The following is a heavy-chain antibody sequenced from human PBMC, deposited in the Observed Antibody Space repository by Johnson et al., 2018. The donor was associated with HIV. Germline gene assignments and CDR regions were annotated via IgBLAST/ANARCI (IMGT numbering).Heavy chain of an antibody. CDR3: ATGISGYADALDI. Sequence: VQLVESGGGVVRPGGSLRLSCEGSGFSFDDYGISWVRQAPGKGLEWVANIKQDGSEKYYVDSVKGRFTISRENSKNTVYLQLNSLRVEDTAVYYCATGISGYADALDIWGQGTMVTVSA. V-gene: IGHV3-7*05. CDR2: IKQDGSEK. J-gene: IGHJ3*02. D-gene: IGHD3-10*01. CDR1: GFSFDDYG.